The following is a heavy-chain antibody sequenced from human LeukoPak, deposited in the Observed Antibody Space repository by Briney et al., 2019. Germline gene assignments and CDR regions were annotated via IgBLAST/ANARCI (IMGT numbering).Heavy chain of an antibody. CDR1: GGTFSSYA. J-gene: IGHJ6*03. Sequence: SVKVSCKASGGTFSSYAISWVRQAPGQGLEWMGGIIPIFGTANYAQKFQGRVTITADKSTSTAYMELSSLRSEDTAVYYCARDRAGVDIVARPPYYYYYMDVWGKGTTVTVSS. V-gene: IGHV1-69*06. CDR3: ARDRAGVDIVARPPYYYYYMDV. D-gene: IGHD5-12*01. CDR2: IIPIFGTA.